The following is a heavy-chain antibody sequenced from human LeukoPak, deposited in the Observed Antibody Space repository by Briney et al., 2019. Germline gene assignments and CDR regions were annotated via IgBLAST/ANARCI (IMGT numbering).Heavy chain of an antibody. V-gene: IGHV3-21*01. CDR3: ARVTVYDFWSGYGAHQSPKWDY. CDR2: ISSSSSYI. J-gene: IGHJ4*02. Sequence: PGGSLRLCCAASGFTFSSYSMNWVRQAPGKGLEWVSSISSSSSYIYYADSVKGRFTISRDNAKNSLYLQMNSLRAEDTAVYYCARVTVYDFWSGYGAHQSPKWDYWGQGTLVTVSS. D-gene: IGHD3-3*01. CDR1: GFTFSSYS.